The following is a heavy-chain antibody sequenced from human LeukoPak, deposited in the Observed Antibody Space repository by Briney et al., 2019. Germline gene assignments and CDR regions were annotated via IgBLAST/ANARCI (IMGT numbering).Heavy chain of an antibody. CDR1: GGSISIFY. CDR2: IAYSGST. D-gene: IGHD4-17*01. Sequence: PAETLSLTCTVSGGSISIFYWSWIRQPPGKGLEWMGYIAYSGSTNYNPSLKSGVTISVDTSKNQVSLKLSSVTAADTAVYYCARSREDYGEYVAAKNWFDPWGQGTLVTVSS. J-gene: IGHJ5*02. V-gene: IGHV4-59*01. CDR3: ARSREDYGEYVAAKNWFDP.